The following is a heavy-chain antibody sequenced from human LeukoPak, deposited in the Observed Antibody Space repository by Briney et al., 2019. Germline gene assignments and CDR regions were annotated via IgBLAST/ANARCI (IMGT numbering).Heavy chain of an antibody. CDR1: GFAFSTYS. CDR2: IGVGGGRK. Sequence: RGSLRLSCAASGFAFSTYSLNWVRQAPGKGLEWISYIGVGGGRKFYADSVKGRFTISRDNSKNTLYLQMNSLRAEDTAVYYCAKDRLYSSSSHYFDYWGQGTLVTVSS. J-gene: IGHJ4*02. V-gene: IGHV3-NL1*01. D-gene: IGHD6-6*01. CDR3: AKDRLYSSSSHYFDY.